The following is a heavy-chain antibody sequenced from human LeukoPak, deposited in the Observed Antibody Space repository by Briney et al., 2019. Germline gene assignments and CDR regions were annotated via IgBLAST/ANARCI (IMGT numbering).Heavy chain of an antibody. D-gene: IGHD6-19*01. CDR1: GFTFDDYA. CDR2: ISWNSGSI. J-gene: IGHJ4*02. CDR3: AKEGGIAVAGSLNY. Sequence: GGSLRLSCAASGFTFDDYAMHWVRQAPGKGLERVSGISWNSGSIGYADSVKGRFTISRDSAKNSLYLQMNSLRAEDTALYYCAKEGGIAVAGSLNYWGQGTLVTVSS. V-gene: IGHV3-9*01.